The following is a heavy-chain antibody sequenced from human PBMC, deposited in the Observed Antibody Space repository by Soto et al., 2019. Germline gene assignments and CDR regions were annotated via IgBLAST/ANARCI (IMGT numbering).Heavy chain of an antibody. CDR2: ITRSGNT. D-gene: IGHD3-3*01. J-gene: IGHJ4*02. CDR3: ACNYYDFWSGYYSVGYFDY. V-gene: IGHV4-34*01. Sequence: PSETLCLTSAVDGGSCGGHDWTWIRQPPGKGLEWVGEITRSGNTNYNPSLKSRVTISVDTSKNQFSLKLSSVTAADTAVYYCACNYYDFWSGYYSVGYFDYWAQGTPVTVSS. CDR1: GGSCGGHD.